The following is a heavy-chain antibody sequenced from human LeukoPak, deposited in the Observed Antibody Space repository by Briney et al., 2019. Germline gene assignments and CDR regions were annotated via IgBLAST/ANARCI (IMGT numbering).Heavy chain of an antibody. V-gene: IGHV4-34*01. CDR1: GGSFSGYY. CDR3: ASRHYDSSGYYFVPSAFDI. D-gene: IGHD3-22*01. Sequence: SETLSLTCAVYGGSFSGYYWSWIRQPPGKGLEWIGEINHSGSTNYNPSLKSRATISVDTSKNQFSLKLSSVTAADTAVYYCASRHYDSSGYYFVPSAFDIWGQGTMVTVSS. CDR2: INHSGST. J-gene: IGHJ3*02.